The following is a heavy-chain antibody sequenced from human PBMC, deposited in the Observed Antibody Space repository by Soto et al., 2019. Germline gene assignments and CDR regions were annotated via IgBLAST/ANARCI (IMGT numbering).Heavy chain of an antibody. CDR3: ARDHSSSWSYAFDI. D-gene: IGHD6-13*01. CDR2: INHSGST. Sequence: SETLSLTCAVYGGSFSGYYWSWIRQPPGKGLEWIGEINHSGSTNYNPSLKSRVTISVDTSKNQFSLKLSSVTAADTAVYYCARDHSSSWSYAFDIWGQGTMVTVSS. CDR1: GGSFSGYY. V-gene: IGHV4-34*01. J-gene: IGHJ3*02.